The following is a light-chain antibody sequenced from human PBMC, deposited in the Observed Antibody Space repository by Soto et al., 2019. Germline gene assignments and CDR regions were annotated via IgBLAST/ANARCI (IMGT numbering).Light chain of an antibody. CDR2: VAS. CDR3: QQSYGTPIT. J-gene: IGKJ5*01. CDR1: QIMSRY. Sequence: DIQMTQSPSSLSASVGDRVTITCRASQIMSRYLNWYQQKPGKAPNLLIYVASSLQSEVPSRFSGSGSGTDFTLTITSLQPEDFATYYCQQSYGTPITFGQGTRLEIK. V-gene: IGKV1-39*01.